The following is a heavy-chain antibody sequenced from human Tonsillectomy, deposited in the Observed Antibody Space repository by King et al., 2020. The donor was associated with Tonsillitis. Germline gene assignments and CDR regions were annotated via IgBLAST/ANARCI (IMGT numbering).Heavy chain of an antibody. CDR2: INWNGRST. Sequence: VQLVESGGGVVRPGGSLRLSCAASGFTFGDYGMSWVRQAPGKGLEWVSGINWNGRSTGYADSVKGRFTISRDNAKNSLYLQMNSLRAEDTALYYCARDRSYGSGSYRPLDYWGQGALVTVSS. J-gene: IGHJ4*02. V-gene: IGHV3-20*04. D-gene: IGHD3-10*01. CDR1: GFTFGDYG. CDR3: ARDRSYGSGSYRPLDY.